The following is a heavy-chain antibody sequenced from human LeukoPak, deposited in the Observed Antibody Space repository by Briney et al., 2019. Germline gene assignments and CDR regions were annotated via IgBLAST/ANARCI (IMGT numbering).Heavy chain of an antibody. V-gene: IGHV4-59*01. D-gene: IGHD3-3*01. J-gene: IGHJ4*02. CDR2: VYSSGST. CDR1: GGSISGYY. CDR3: ARLGTIFGVVPDY. Sequence: KPSETLSLTCTVSGGSISGYYWTWIRQPPEKGLEWIGYVYSSGSTNYNPSLKSRVTISVDTSKNHFSLSLNSATAADTAVYYCARLGTIFGVVPDYWGQGTLVTVSS.